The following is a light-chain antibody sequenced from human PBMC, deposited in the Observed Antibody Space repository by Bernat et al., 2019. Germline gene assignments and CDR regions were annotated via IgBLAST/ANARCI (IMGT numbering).Light chain of an antibody. J-gene: IGLJ3*02. V-gene: IGLV8-61*01. CDR2: STN. CDR3: VLYMGSGVWV. CDR1: SGSVSTSYY. Sequence: QTVVTQEPSFSVSPGGTVTLTCGLSSGSVSTSYYPGWYQQTPGQAPRTLIYSTNTRSSGVPDRFSGSILGNKAALTITGAQADDESAYYCVLYMGSGVWVFGGGTKLTVL.